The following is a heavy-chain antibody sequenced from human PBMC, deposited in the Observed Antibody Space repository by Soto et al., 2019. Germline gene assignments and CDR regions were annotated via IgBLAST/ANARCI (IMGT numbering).Heavy chain of an antibody. V-gene: IGHV1-46*01. CDR3: ARDPSSGYGYFDY. Sequence: GASVKVSCKASGYTFTSYYMHWVRQAPGQGHEWMGIINPSGGSTSYAQKFQGRVTMTRDTSTSTVYMELSSLRSEDMAVYYCARDPSSGYGYFDYWGQGTLVTVSS. D-gene: IGHD3-22*01. J-gene: IGHJ4*02. CDR1: GYTFTSYY. CDR2: INPSGGST.